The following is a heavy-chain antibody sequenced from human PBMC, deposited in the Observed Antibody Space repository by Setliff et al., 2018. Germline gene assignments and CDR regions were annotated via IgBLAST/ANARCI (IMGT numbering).Heavy chain of an antibody. V-gene: IGHV3-33*07. Sequence: QPGGSLRLSCAASEFTFSSYGMYWVRQAPGKGLEWVAVIWYDGSTKYYADSVKGRFTISRDNSKNLLYLQMNSLTLADTAVSYCARDASIVVVPNPYYFDCWRQRTLVTVS. J-gene: IGHJ4*02. CDR3: ARDASIVVVPNPYYFDC. D-gene: IGHD3-22*01. CDR1: EFTFSSYG. CDR2: IWYDGSTK.